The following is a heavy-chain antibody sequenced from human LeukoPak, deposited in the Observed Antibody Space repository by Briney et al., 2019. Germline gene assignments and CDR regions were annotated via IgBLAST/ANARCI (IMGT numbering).Heavy chain of an antibody. V-gene: IGHV3-23*01. J-gene: IGHJ3*02. D-gene: IGHD3-3*01. CDR1: GFSFSSYA. Sequence: GGSLRLSCAASGFSFSSYAMSWVRQVPGKGLEWVSTSSDSGGSTYYADSVKGRFTISRDNSKNTLYLQMNSLRAEDTAVYYCAKTPGERETLRRFLVDRGASDIWGQGTMVTVSS. CDR3: AKTPGERETLRRFLVDRGASDI. CDR2: SSDSGGST.